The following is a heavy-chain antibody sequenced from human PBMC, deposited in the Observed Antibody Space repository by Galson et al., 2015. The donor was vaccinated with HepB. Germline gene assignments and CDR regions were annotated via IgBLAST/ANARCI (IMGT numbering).Heavy chain of an antibody. CDR3: ARDLAVAGNWYSDL. J-gene: IGHJ2*01. V-gene: IGHV3-33*01. CDR1: GFTLSSYG. CDR2: IWYDGSNK. D-gene: IGHD6-19*01. Sequence: SLRLSCAASGFTLSSYGMHWVRQAPGKGLEWVAVIWYDGSNKYYADSVKGRFTISRDNSKNTLYLQMNSLRAEDTAVYYCARDLAVAGNWYSDLWGRGTLVTVSS.